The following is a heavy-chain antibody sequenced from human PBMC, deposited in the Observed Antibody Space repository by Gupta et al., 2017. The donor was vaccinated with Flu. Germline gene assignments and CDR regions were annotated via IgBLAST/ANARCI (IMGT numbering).Heavy chain of an antibody. V-gene: IGHV3-74*01. Sequence: EVQLVESGGGLVQPGGSLRLSCAASGFTFSSYWMHWVRQAPGKGLVWGSRINSDGSSTSYADSGKGRVTISRDNAKNTRYRQMNSLRAEDTAVYYCARGREQWLWYYYYGMDVWGQGTTVTVSS. J-gene: IGHJ6*02. CDR3: ARGREQWLWYYYYGMDV. D-gene: IGHD6-19*01. CDR2: INSDGSST. CDR1: GFTFSSYW.